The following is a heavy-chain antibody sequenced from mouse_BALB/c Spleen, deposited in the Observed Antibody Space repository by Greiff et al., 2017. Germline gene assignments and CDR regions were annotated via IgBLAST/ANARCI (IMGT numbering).Heavy chain of an antibody. CDR2: ISDGGSYT. V-gene: IGHV5-4*02. D-gene: IGHD1-1*01. CDR3: ARDPSYYYGSSWFAY. CDR1: GFTFSDYY. J-gene: IGHJ3*01. Sequence: EVKLMESGGGLVKPGGSLKLSCAASGFTFSDYYMYWVRQTPEKRLEWVATISDGGSYTYYPDSVKGRFTISRDNAKNNLYLQMSSLKSEDTAMYYCARDPSYYYGSSWFAYWGQGTLVTVSA.